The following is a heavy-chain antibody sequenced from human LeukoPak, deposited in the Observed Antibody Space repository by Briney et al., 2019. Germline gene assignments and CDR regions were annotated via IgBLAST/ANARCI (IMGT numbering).Heavy chain of an antibody. V-gene: IGHV4-59*10. J-gene: IGHJ4*02. Sequence: SETLSLTCAVYGGSFSGYYWSWIRQPAGKGLEWIGRIHTSGSTNYNTSLKSRVTMSVDTSKNQFSLKLSSVTAADTALYYCARGGIAVPLDYWGQGTLVTVSS. D-gene: IGHD6-19*01. CDR1: GGSFSGYY. CDR3: ARGGIAVPLDY. CDR2: IHTSGST.